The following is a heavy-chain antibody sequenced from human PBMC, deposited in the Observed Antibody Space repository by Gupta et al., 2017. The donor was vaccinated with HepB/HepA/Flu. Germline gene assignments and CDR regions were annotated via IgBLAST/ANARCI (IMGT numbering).Heavy chain of an antibody. J-gene: IGHJ4*02. CDR1: GGSFSGYY. CDR3: ARESDDWDGDSIDY. CDR2: INHGAYT. D-gene: IGHD4-17*01. V-gene: IGHV4-34*01. Sequence: QVQLQQWGAGLLKPSETLSLTCAVNGGSFSGYYWSWIRQPPGKGLEWIGEINHGAYTNYNPSLKSRVTILADTSKNQFSLKLSSVTAADTAVYFCARESDDWDGDSIDYWGQGTLVTVSS.